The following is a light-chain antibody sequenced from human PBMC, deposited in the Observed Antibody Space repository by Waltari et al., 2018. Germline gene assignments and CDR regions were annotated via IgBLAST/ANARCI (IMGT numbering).Light chain of an antibody. CDR2: DTS. CDR1: QSVTRAL. J-gene: IGKJ1*01. Sequence: EILLTQSPGTLSLSPGERATLSCRASQSVTRALAWYQQKPGQAPRLPIYDTSKRATGIPDRFSGSGSGTDFSLTISRLEPEDFAVYYCQHYVRLPATFGQGTKVEIK. CDR3: QHYVRLPAT. V-gene: IGKV3-20*01.